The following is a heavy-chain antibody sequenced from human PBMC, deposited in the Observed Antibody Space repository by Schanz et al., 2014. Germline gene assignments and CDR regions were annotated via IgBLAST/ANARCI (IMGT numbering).Heavy chain of an antibody. D-gene: IGHD3-3*01. J-gene: IGHJ4*02. CDR3: ARPLEYDFWSGYFDE. CDR2: IIPILGTT. V-gene: IGHV1-69*04. CDR1: GGSFSSYG. Sequence: QVQLVQSGAEVKKPGSSVKVSCKASGGSFSSYGISWVRQAPGQGLEWMGRIIPILGTTNYAQKFQGRVSITADKVPTTVYMELSSLRSEDTAVYYCARPLEYDFWSGYFDEWGQGTLVSVSS.